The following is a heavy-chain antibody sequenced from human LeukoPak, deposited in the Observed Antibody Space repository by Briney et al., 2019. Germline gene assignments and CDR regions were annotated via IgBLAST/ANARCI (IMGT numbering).Heavy chain of an antibody. CDR3: ARDRIAVADPPNWFDP. D-gene: IGHD6-19*01. V-gene: IGHV4-38-2*02. CDR1: GYSISSGYY. J-gene: IGHJ5*02. Sequence: SETLSLTCTVSGYSISSGYYWGWIRQPPGKGLEWIGSIYHSGRTYYNPSLKSRVTISLDTSKNQFSLKLSSVTAADTAVYYCARDRIAVADPPNWFDPWGQGTLVTASS. CDR2: IYHSGRT.